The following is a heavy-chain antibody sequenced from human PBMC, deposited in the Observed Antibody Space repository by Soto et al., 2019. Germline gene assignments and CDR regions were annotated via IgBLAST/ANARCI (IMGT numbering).Heavy chain of an antibody. CDR3: GKVLVGATGHSDSDS. J-gene: IGHJ4*02. Sequence: SETLSLTCTVSGGSIYRSGYYWGWIRQPPGRGLEWIGNIDYNGVTYSNPSLKSRVTISRDTSKNQFSLKLTSVTAADTALYYCGKVLVGATGHSDSDSWGPGTLVTVSS. V-gene: IGHV4-39*01. CDR1: GGSIYRSGYY. D-gene: IGHD2-15*01. CDR2: IDYNGVT.